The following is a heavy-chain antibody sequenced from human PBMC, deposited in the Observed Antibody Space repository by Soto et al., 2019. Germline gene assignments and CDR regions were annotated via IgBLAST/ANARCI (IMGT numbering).Heavy chain of an antibody. CDR1: GGSISSGGYS. J-gene: IGHJ4*01. Sequence: QLQLQESGSGLVKPSQTLSLTCAVSGGSISSGGYSWSWIRQPPGKGLEWIGYIYHSGSTYYNPSLTRRVTISVARSKNQFSLKLSSVTAASTAVYYCAAGAIFGVVPLDYWGHGTLVTVSS. CDR3: AAGAIFGVVPLDY. CDR2: IYHSGST. D-gene: IGHD3-3*01. V-gene: IGHV4-30-2*01.